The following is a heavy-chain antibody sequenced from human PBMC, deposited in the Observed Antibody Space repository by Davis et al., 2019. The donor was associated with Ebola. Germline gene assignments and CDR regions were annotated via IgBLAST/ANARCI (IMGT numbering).Heavy chain of an antibody. CDR2: IYYSGST. V-gene: IGHV4-61*01. J-gene: IGHJ4*02. Sequence: PGGSLRLSCTVSGGSISSGNYYWSWIRQPPGKGLEWIGYIYYSGSTYYNPSLKSRVTISVDTSKNQFSLKLSSVTAADTAVYYCAGSYYSGLDYWGQGTLVTVSS. CDR3: AGSYYSGLDY. D-gene: IGHD5-12*01. CDR1: GGSISSGNYY.